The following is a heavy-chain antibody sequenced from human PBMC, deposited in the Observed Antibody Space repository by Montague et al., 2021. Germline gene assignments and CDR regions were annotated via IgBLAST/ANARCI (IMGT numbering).Heavy chain of an antibody. J-gene: IGHJ6*03. CDR1: GGSISSGGYY. V-gene: IGHV4-31*03. CDR3: ARAFGEPPPPFYCYMDV. Sequence: TLSLTCTVSGGSISSGGYYWSWIRQHPGQGLEWNVYIYYSGSTYSTPSLKSRVTMSIDTSETHFSLKLRSVTAATTAIYYGARAFGEPPPPFYCYMDVWGQGTTVSVSS. CDR2: IYYSGST. D-gene: IGHD3-10*01.